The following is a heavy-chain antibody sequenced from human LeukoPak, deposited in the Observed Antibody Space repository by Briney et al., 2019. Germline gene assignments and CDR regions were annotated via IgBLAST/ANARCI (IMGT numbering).Heavy chain of an antibody. D-gene: IGHD3-10*01. CDR1: GGSISSGGYY. V-gene: IGHV4-30-2*01. Sequence: PSETLSLTCTVSGGSISSGGYYWSWIRQPPGKGLEWIGYIYHSGSTYYNPSLKSRVTISVDRSKNQFSLKLSSVTAADTAVYYCARVVSRVRGVIARAYYYYMDVWGKGTTVTVSS. J-gene: IGHJ6*03. CDR3: ARVVSRVRGVIARAYYYYMDV. CDR2: IYHSGST.